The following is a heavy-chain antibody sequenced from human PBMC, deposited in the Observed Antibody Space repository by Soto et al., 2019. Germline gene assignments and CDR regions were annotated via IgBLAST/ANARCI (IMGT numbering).Heavy chain of an antibody. CDR1: RFTFGPSD. CDR2: IGRAGDA. J-gene: IGHJ4*02. D-gene: IGHD1-1*01. CDR3: ARGPQTGSSWFEF. Sequence: EVQLVASGGGLVQPGGSLRLSCATSRFTFGPSDLHWVRQSVEKGLEWVAGIGRAGDAYYPDSMEGRFTVSRENSSKPFFLHMNNVRGDDTAIYYCARGPQTGSSWFEFWGRGTVVTVSS. V-gene: IGHV3-13*01.